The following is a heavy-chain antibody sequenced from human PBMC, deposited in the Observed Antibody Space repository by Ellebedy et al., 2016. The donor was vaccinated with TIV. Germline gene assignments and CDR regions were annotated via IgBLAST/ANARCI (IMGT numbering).Heavy chain of an antibody. D-gene: IGHD5-24*01. CDR2: VGTDGDS. CDR3: ARSAALGTPDNGLDV. CDR1: GFPLSNYD. J-gene: IGHJ6*02. V-gene: IGHV3-13*04. Sequence: GESLKISCVVSGFPLSNYDMHWVRQAAGQGLEWVSTVGTDGDSYYADSVEGRFIISKEDSKNSVYLQMENLKAADTATYYCARSAALGTPDNGLDVWGQGTQVTVSS.